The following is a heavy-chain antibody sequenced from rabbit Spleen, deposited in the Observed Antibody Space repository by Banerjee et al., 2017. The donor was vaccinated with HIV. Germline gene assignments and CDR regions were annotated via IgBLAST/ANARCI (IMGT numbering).Heavy chain of an antibody. J-gene: IGHJ4*01. CDR1: GFSFSNSYY. D-gene: IGHD8-1*01. CDR2: IYGGSSGNT. CDR3: ARDGAGGSYFAL. Sequence: QEQLEESGGGLVKPEGSLTLTCKAYGFSFSNSYYMYWVRQAPGKGLEWIACIYGGSSGNTYYASWAKGRLIMSRTSSTTVTLQMTSLTAADTATYFCARDGAGGSYFALWGPGTLVTVS. V-gene: IGHV1S45*01.